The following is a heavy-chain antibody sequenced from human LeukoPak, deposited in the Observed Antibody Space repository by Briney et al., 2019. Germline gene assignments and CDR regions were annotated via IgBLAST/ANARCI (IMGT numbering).Heavy chain of an antibody. V-gene: IGHV4-38-2*02. D-gene: IGHD3-22*01. CDR2: IYHIGST. J-gene: IGHJ2*01. Sequence: PSETLSLTCTVSGDSISSGYYWGWIRQPPGKGLEWIGSIYHIGSTYYNPSLKSRVTISVDTSKNQFSLKLSSVTAADTAVYYCARGRGTMIVVVITDWYFDLWGRGTLVTVSS. CDR3: ARGRGTMIVVVITDWYFDL. CDR1: GDSISSGYY.